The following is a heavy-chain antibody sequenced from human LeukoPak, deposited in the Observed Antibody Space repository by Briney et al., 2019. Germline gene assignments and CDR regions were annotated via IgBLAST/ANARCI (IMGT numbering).Heavy chain of an antibody. CDR3: AKDLKTVVTPSLYYFDY. CDR1: GFTFSSYA. D-gene: IGHD4-23*01. CDR2: ISGSGGST. V-gene: IGHV3-23*01. J-gene: IGHJ4*02. Sequence: RGSLRLSCAASGFTFSSYAMSWVRQAPGKGLEWVSAISGSGGSTYYADSVKGRFTISRDNSKNTLYLQMNSLRAEDTAVYYCAKDLKTVVTPSLYYFDYWGQGTLVTVSS.